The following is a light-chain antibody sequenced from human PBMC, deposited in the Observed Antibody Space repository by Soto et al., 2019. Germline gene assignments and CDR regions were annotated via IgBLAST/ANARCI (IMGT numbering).Light chain of an antibody. Sequence: DIQMTQSPSTLSAGVGDRVTITCRASQRISTYLNWYQQKPGKAPTLLIYAASSLQSGVPSRFSGGGSGTDFTLTINTLQPEDFATYFCQQCYSSPRTCGQGPKVEIK. CDR1: QRISTY. J-gene: IGKJ1*01. CDR3: QQCYSSPRT. V-gene: IGKV1-39*01. CDR2: AAS.